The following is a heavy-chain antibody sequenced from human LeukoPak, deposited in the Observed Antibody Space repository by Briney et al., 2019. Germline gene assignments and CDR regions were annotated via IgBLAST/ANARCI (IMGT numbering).Heavy chain of an antibody. CDR1: GGSFSGDF. D-gene: IGHD4-17*01. V-gene: IGHV4-34*01. Sequence: SETLSLTCAVYGGSFSGDFWSWLRQSPGKGLEWIGEIKHDGSTTYNPSLESRVTMSLDTSTNQISLEMTSVTAADTAVYYCARDYSDGVLYFDFWGQGSLVIVSS. J-gene: IGHJ4*02. CDR3: ARDYSDGVLYFDF. CDR2: IKHDGST.